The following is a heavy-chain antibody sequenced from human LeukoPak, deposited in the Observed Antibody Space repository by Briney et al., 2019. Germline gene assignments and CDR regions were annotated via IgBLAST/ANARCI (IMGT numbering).Heavy chain of an antibody. V-gene: IGHV1-18*01. D-gene: IGHD1-7*01. CDR2: ISAYNGNT. Sequence: ASVKVSCKASGYTFTSYGISWVRQAPGQGLEWMGWISAYNGNTNYAQKLQGRVTMTTDTSTSTAYMELSSLRSDDTAVHYCARDEPITGTTSHADYWGQGTLVTVSS. J-gene: IGHJ4*02. CDR3: ARDEPITGTTSHADY. CDR1: GYTFTSYG.